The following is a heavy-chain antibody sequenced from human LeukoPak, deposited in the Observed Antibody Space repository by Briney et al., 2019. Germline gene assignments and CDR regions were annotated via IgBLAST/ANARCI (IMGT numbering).Heavy chain of an antibody. D-gene: IGHD6-19*01. Sequence: AGGSLRLSCAASGFTFDDYGMSWVRQAPGKGLEWVSGINWNGGRTGYADSVKGRLTISRDNAKNSLYLQVNSLRAEDTALYYCAKLAGTGGFDYWGQGTLVTVSS. CDR1: GFTFDDYG. CDR3: AKLAGTGGFDY. J-gene: IGHJ4*02. CDR2: INWNGGRT. V-gene: IGHV3-20*04.